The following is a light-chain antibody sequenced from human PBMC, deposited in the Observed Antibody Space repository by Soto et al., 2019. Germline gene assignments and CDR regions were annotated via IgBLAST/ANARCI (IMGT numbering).Light chain of an antibody. J-gene: IGKJ1*01. Sequence: EIVLTQSPGTLSLSPGERATLSCRASQSVTSNYLAWYQQKPGQAPSLLIYAASARAAGIPDRFSGSGTGTDFALTISGLEPEDFAVYFCQQYASSPWTFGQGTKVEIK. V-gene: IGKV3-20*01. CDR1: QSVTSNY. CDR3: QQYASSPWT. CDR2: AAS.